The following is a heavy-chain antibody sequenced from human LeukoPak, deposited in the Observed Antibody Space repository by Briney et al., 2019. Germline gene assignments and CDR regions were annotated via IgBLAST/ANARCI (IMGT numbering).Heavy chain of an antibody. V-gene: IGHV3-43D*04. CDR2: ISWDGGST. CDR3: AKDMDYLED. CDR1: GFTLDDYA. Sequence: GGTLRLSCAASGFTLDDYAMHWVGQAPGKGLEWVSLISWDGGSTYYADSVKGRFTISRDNSKNSLNLQMNSLRAEDTALYYCAKDMDYLEDWGQGTLVTVSS. D-gene: IGHD3/OR15-3a*01. J-gene: IGHJ4*02.